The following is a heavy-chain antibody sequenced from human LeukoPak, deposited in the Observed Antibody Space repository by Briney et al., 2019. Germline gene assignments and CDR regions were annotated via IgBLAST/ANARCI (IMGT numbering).Heavy chain of an antibody. V-gene: IGHV4-59*01. CDR3: ARWGGRQFDY. CDR1: GGSISSYY. D-gene: IGHD3-10*01. J-gene: IGHJ4*02. CDR2: IYYSGST. Sequence: PSETLSLTCTVSGGSISSYYWSWIRQPPGKGLEWIGYIYYSGSTNYNPSLKSRDTISVDTSKNQFSLKLSSVTAADTAVYYCARWGGRQFDYWGQGTLVTVSS.